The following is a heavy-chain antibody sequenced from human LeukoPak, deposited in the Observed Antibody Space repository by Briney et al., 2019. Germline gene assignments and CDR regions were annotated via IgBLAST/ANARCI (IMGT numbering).Heavy chain of an antibody. CDR1: GFTFSSYW. CDR3: ARDYRSTFDY. V-gene: IGHV3-7*03. D-gene: IGHD1-26*01. Sequence: GGSLRLSCAASGFTFSSYWMNWARQAPGKGLEWVASINHNGNVNYYVDSVKGRFTISRDNAKNSLYLQMSSLRAEDTAVYYCARDYRSTFDYWGQGTLVTVSS. J-gene: IGHJ4*02. CDR2: INHNGNVN.